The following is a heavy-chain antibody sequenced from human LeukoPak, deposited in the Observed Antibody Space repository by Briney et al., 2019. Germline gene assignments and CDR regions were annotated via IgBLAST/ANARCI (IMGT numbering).Heavy chain of an antibody. J-gene: IGHJ4*02. CDR2: ISYSGST. CDR3: AREYSRGRFDY. Sequence: PSETLSLTCAVSGYSISSSNWWGWIRQPPGKGLEWIGYISYSGSTYYNPSLKSRVTMSVDTSKNQVSLQLNSVTPEDTAMYYCAREYSRGRFDYWGQGTLVTVSS. CDR1: GYSISSSNW. V-gene: IGHV4-28*03. D-gene: IGHD5-18*01.